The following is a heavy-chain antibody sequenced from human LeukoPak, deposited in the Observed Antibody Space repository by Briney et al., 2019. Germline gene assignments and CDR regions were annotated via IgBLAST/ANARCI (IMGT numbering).Heavy chain of an antibody. D-gene: IGHD6-13*01. CDR3: ARHNPLPARIAAAGRLDY. CDR1: GGSISSSSYY. Sequence: SETLSLTCTVSGGSISSSSYYWGWIRQPPGKGLEWIGSIYYSGSTYYNPSLKSRVTISVDTSKNQFSLKLSSVTAADTAVYYCARHNPLPARIAAAGRLDYWGQGTLVTVSS. J-gene: IGHJ4*02. CDR2: IYYSGST. V-gene: IGHV4-39*01.